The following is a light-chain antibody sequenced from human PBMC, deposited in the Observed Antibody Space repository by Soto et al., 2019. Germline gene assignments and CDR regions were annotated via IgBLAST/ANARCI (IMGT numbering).Light chain of an antibody. J-gene: IGKJ5*01. V-gene: IGKV3-15*01. CDR3: QQYNNWPPIT. CDR1: QSVSSN. CDR2: GAS. Sequence: ILMTQSPVTLSVSPWERATLSCRASQSVSSNLAWYQQKPGQAPSLLIYGASTRATGIPARFSGSGSGTEFTLTISSLQSEDFAVYYCQQYNNWPPITFGQGTRLEIK.